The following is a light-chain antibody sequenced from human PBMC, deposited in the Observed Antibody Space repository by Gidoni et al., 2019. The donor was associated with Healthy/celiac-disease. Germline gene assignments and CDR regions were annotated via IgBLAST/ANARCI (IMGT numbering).Light chain of an antibody. CDR1: SSNIGKNY. CDR2: DNH. J-gene: IGLJ3*02. V-gene: IGLV1-51*01. Sequence: QSVLTQPPSVSAAPGKKVTISFSGNSSNIGKNYVSCYQQLPGTAPKLLIYDNHKRPSGIPGRFSGSKSGTSGNLGITGLQTGDEAHYYCGTWDNNLSAVFGGGTKLTVL. CDR3: GTWDNNLSAV.